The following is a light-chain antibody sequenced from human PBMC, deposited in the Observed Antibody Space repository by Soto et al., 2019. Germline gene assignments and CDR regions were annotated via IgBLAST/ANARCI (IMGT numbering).Light chain of an antibody. J-gene: IGKJ1*01. Sequence: DIQMTQSPSTLSASVGDRVTITCRASQSISSWLAWYQQKPGKAPKLLIYKASSLESGVPSRFSGSGSGTECTLTISSLQPDDFATYYSQQYNSYSWTFGQGTKVEIK. V-gene: IGKV1-5*03. CDR1: QSISSW. CDR2: KAS. CDR3: QQYNSYSWT.